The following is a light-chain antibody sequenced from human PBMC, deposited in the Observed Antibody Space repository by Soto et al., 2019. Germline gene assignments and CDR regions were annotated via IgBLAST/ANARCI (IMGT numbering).Light chain of an antibody. CDR2: GTS. Sequence: IVLTQSPGTLSLSPGERATLSCRASQSVSSSYLVWYQQRPGQPPRLLIYGTSTRAAGISDRFSGSGSGTDFTLTIYRLEPGDSAVYYCQQYGTSALTFSGG. CDR1: QSVSSSY. V-gene: IGKV3-20*01. CDR3: QQYGTSALT. J-gene: IGKJ4*01.